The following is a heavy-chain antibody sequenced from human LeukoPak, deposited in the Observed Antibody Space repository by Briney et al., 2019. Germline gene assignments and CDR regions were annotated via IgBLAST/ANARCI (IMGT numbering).Heavy chain of an antibody. D-gene: IGHD2-15*01. J-gene: IGHJ4*02. CDR3: ARAHMVVDLDY. CDR1: GYTLTSYY. CDR2: INPSGGST. Sequence: ASVKVSCKASGYTLTSYYMHWVRQAPGQGLEWMGIINPSGGSTSYAQKFQGRVTMTRDTSTSTVYMELSSLRSEDTAVYYCARAHMVVDLDYWGQGTLVTVSS. V-gene: IGHV1-46*01.